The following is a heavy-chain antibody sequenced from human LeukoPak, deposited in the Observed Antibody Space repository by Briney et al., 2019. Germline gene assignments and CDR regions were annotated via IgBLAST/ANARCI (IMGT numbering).Heavy chain of an antibody. V-gene: IGHV4-59*01. CDR1: GVSISSSY. CDR3: ARGYCDGSGYSNAFDI. Sequence: SETLSLTCSVSGVSISSSYWSWIRQPPGKRLEWIGFIHQNGNTNYNPSLKSRVTMSVDTSKNQFSLQMRSVTAADAAVYYCARGYCDGSGYSNAFDIWGQGTMVAV. D-gene: IGHD3-22*01. CDR2: IHQNGNT. J-gene: IGHJ3*02.